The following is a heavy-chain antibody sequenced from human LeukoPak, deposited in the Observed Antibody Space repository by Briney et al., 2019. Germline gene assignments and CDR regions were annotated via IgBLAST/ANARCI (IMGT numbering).Heavy chain of an antibody. V-gene: IGHV3-23*01. CDR1: GFTVSSTY. Sequence: GGSLRLSCAASGFTVSSTYMSWVRPAPGKGLEWVSGISGSGGSTWYADSVKGRFTISRDNSKNTLYLQMNRLRAEDTATYYCAKYRTGPPYGLDVWGQGTTVTVSS. D-gene: IGHD1-26*01. CDR3: AKYRTGPPYGLDV. CDR2: ISGSGGST. J-gene: IGHJ6*02.